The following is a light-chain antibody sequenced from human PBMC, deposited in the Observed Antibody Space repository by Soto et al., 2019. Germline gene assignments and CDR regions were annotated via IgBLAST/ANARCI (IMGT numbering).Light chain of an antibody. CDR2: MND. CDR1: TSNILRNY. CDR3: ASWDDSLSGYV. Sequence: QSVLTQPPSASGNPGQRLTISCSGSTSNILRNYVYWYRQLPGTAPRLLISMNDQRPFGVPDRFSGSKSGTSASLAISGLRSEDEADYYCASWDDSLSGYVFGTGTKVTVL. V-gene: IGLV1-47*01. J-gene: IGLJ1*01.